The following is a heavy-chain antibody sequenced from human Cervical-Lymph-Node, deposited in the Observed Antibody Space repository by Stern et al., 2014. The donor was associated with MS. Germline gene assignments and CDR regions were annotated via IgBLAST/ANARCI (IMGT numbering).Heavy chain of an antibody. CDR1: GYTFTSYG. V-gene: IGHV1-18*01. Sequence: VQLVESGAEVKKPGASVKVSCKASGYTFTSYGISWVRQAPGQGLEWMGWINAYNGNTNYAQKLQGRVTMTTDTSTSTAYMELRSLRSDDTAVYYCARGRYDYVWGSYHQPMDVWGQGTTVTVSS. D-gene: IGHD3-16*02. CDR2: INAYNGNT. CDR3: ARGRYDYVWGSYHQPMDV. J-gene: IGHJ6*02.